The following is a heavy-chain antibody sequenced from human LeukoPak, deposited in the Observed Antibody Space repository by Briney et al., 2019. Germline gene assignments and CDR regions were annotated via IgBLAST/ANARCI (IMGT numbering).Heavy chain of an antibody. D-gene: IGHD4-17*01. Sequence: GASVKVSCSASGYPFGGYYVHWVRQAPGQGLEWMGCINPNNGGTNYTQKFQGRVTMTSVTSISTAYMEVNRLRSDDTAVYFCARAGYDYGDSFDYWGQGTLVTVSS. V-gene: IGHV1-2*02. J-gene: IGHJ4*02. CDR1: GYPFGGYY. CDR2: INPNNGGT. CDR3: ARAGYDYGDSFDY.